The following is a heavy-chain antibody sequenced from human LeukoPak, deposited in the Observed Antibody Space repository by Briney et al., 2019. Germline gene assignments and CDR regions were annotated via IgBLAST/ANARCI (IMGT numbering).Heavy chain of an antibody. Sequence: GGSLRLSCTASGFTFSTYSMTWVRQAPGKGLEWVSSISDSSTYIYYTGSVKGRFTISRDNAKNSLYLQMNSLRADDAAVYYCARKPTSMGSDYWGQGTLVTVSS. CDR2: ISDSSTYI. CDR3: ARKPTSMGSDY. D-gene: IGHD5-18*01. V-gene: IGHV3-21*01. J-gene: IGHJ4*02. CDR1: GFTFSTYS.